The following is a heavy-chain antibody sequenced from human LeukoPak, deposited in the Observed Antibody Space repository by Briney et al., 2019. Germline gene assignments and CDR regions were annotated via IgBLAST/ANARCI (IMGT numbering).Heavy chain of an antibody. CDR1: GGSISSYY. J-gene: IGHJ3*02. D-gene: IGHD1-26*01. CDR2: IYHNGNT. Sequence: PSETLSLTCTVSGGSISSYYWSWLRQPPRKGLEWIGTIYHNGNTYYNPSLKSRVTISLDTSKKQFSLKLSSVTAADTAFYYCARYIVSYPHDAFDIWGQGTMVTVSS. CDR3: ARYIVSYPHDAFDI. V-gene: IGHV4-59*01.